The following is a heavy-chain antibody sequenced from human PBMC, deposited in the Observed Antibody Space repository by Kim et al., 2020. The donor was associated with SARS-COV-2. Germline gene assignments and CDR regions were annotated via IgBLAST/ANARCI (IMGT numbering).Heavy chain of an antibody. J-gene: IGHJ4*02. V-gene: IGHV5-51*01. CDR2: IYPGDSDV. D-gene: IGHD2-2*01. Sequence: GESLKISCKSSGYTFTFYWIGWVRQMPGKGLEWMGIIYPGDSDVRYNPSFQGQVTISADKSISTAYLQWSSLKASDTAIYYCVRQGQHQAWAAFDYWGQGVLVTVSS. CDR3: VRQGQHQAWAAFDY. CDR1: GYTFTFYW.